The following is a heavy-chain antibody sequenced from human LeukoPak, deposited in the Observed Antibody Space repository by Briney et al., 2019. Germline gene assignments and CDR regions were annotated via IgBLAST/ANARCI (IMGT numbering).Heavy chain of an antibody. CDR3: ARGVTIFGVVDYYFDY. CDR1: GFTFSSYS. J-gene: IGHJ4*02. Sequence: GGSLRLPCAASGFTFSSYSMNWVRQAPGKGLEWVSSISSSSSYIYYADSVKGRFTISRDNAKNSLYLQMNSLRAEDTAVYYCARGVTIFGVVDYYFDYWGQGTLVTVSS. V-gene: IGHV3-21*01. D-gene: IGHD3-3*01. CDR2: ISSSSSYI.